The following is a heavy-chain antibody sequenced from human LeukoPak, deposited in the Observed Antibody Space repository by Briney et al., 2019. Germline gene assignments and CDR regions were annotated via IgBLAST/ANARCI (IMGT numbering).Heavy chain of an antibody. D-gene: IGHD4-23*01. CDR1: GGSISSSSYY. CDR2: IYYSGST. J-gene: IGHJ4*02. V-gene: IGHV4-39*01. Sequence: KPSETLSLTCTVSGGSISSSSYYWGWISQPPGKGLEWIGSIYYSGSTYYNPSLKSRVTISVDTSKNQFSLKLSSVTAADTAVYYCARAFDYGGNPFDYWGQGTLVTVSS. CDR3: ARAFDYGGNPFDY.